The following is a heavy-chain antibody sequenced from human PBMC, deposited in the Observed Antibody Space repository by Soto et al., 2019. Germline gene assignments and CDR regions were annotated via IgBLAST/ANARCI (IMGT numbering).Heavy chain of an antibody. CDR1: GFTFSSYA. CDR3: AKDPYDFWSGYHHIRYYYGMDV. V-gene: IGHV3-23*01. D-gene: IGHD3-3*01. CDR2: ISGSGGST. J-gene: IGHJ6*02. Sequence: WGSLRLSCAASGFTFSSYAMSWVRQAPGKGLEWVSAISGSGGSTYYADSVKGRFTISRDNSKNTLYLQMNSLRAEDTAVYYCAKDPYDFWSGYHHIRYYYGMDVWGQGTTVTLS.